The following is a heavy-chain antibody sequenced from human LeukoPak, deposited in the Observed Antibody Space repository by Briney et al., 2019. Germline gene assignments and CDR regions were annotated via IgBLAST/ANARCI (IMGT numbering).Heavy chain of an antibody. CDR3: ARNYYDSSGYYSGGY. V-gene: IGHV3-21*01. CDR1: GFTFSSYS. CDR2: ISSSSSYI. Sequence: GGSLRLSCAASGFTFSSYSMNWVRQAPGKGLEWVSSISSSSSYIYYADSVKGQFTISRDNAKNSLYLQMNSLRAEDTAVYYCARNYYDSSGYYSGGYWGQGTLVTVSS. D-gene: IGHD3-22*01. J-gene: IGHJ4*02.